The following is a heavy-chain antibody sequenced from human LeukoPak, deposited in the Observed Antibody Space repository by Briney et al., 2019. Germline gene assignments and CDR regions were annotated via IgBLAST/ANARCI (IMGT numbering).Heavy chain of an antibody. V-gene: IGHV3-23*05. Sequence: PGGSLRLSCAGSGFIFNNYGMSWVRQAPGKGLEWVSGIHKSGANTDYGHPVKGRFTISRDNSKNMLYLQMNNLRVDDTAVYFCARDNRIIAAGSDYWGQGTLVTVSS. CDR1: GFIFNNYG. CDR3: ARDNRIIAAGSDY. J-gene: IGHJ4*02. CDR2: IHKSGANT. D-gene: IGHD6-13*01.